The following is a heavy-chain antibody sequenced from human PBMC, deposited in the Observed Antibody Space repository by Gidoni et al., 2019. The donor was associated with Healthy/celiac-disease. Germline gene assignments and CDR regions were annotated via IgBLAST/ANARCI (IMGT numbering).Heavy chain of an antibody. J-gene: IGHJ5*02. CDR2: ISYDGSNK. CDR1: GFTFSSYA. Sequence: QVQLVESGGGVVQPGRSLRLSCAASGFTFSSYAMHWVRQAPGKGLEWVAVISYDGSNKYYADAVKGRFTISRDNSKNTLYLQMNSLRAEDTAVYYCARDLAVVVPAISWWFDPWGQGTLVTVSS. V-gene: IGHV3-30-3*01. CDR3: ARDLAVVVPAISWWFDP. D-gene: IGHD2-2*01.